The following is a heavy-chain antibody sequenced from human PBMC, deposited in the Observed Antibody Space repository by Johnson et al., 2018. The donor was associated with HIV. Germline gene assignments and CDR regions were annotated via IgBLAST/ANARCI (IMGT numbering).Heavy chain of an antibody. CDR1: GFTFSSYW. V-gene: IGHV3-7*05. J-gene: IGHJ3*02. Sequence: VQLVESGGGLVQPGGSLRLSCAASGFTFSSYWMSWVRQAPGKGLEWVANIKQDGSEKYYVDSVKGRFTISRDNAKNSLYLQMNSLRAEDTAVDYCAGGWIGDAFDIWGQGTMVTVSS. CDR2: IKQDGSEK. D-gene: IGHD5-12*01. CDR3: AGGWIGDAFDI.